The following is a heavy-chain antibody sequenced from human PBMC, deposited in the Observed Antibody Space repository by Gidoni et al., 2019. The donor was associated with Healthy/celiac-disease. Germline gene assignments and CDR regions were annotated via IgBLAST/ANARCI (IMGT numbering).Heavy chain of an antibody. V-gene: IGHV1-69*01. CDR1: GGPFSNYA. J-gene: IGHJ3*02. CDR2: LIPIFGTA. CDR3: ARAGYCSCGSAYSAGAFDS. D-gene: IGHD2-15*01. Sequence: QVQLVRSGAEVQKPGCSVEVYCKAPGGPFSNYAINWVRQAPGQGLEWMGGLIPIFGTANYAQKSQGRFTITADESTSTSYMSRSSLRSEDTALYYCARAGYCSCGSAYSAGAFDSWGQGTLVTVSS.